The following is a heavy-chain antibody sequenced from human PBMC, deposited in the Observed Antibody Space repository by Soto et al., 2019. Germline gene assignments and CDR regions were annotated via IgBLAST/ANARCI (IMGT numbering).Heavy chain of an antibody. J-gene: IGHJ5*02. Sequence: GASVKVSCKASGGTFSSYAISWVRQAPGQGLEWMGGIIPIFGTANYAQKFQGRVTITADESTSTAYMELSSLRAEDTAVYYCARGLRYCSGGSCSNWFDHWGQGNLVTVSS. V-gene: IGHV1-69*13. CDR1: GGTFSSYA. D-gene: IGHD2-15*01. CDR2: IIPIFGTA. CDR3: ARGLRYCSGGSCSNWFDH.